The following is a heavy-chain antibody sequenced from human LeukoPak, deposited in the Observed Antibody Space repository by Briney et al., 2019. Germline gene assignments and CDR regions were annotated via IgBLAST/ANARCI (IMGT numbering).Heavy chain of an antibody. CDR1: GFNFSSYG. D-gene: IGHD3-10*01. J-gene: IGHJ4*02. CDR3: AKVPGDHIGSGRSGY. V-gene: IGHV3-30*18. CDR2: ISYDGSNK. Sequence: GGSLRLSCAASGFNFSSYGMHWVRQAPGKGLEWVAVISYDGSNKYYADSVKGRFTISRDNSKNTLYLQMNSLRAEDTAIYYCAKVPGDHIGSGRSGYWGQGTLVTVSS.